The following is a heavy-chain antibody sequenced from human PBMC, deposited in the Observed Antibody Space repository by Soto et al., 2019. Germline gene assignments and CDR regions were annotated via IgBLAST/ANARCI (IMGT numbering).Heavy chain of an antibody. V-gene: IGHV4-4*07. Sequence: PSETLSLTCTVSGGSISSYYWSWIRQPAGKGLEWIGRIYTSGSTNYNPSLKSRVTMSVDTSKNQFSLKLSSVTAADTAVYYCARDSLKGHSGSPTLDYWGQGTLVTVSS. CDR1: GGSISSYY. CDR2: IYTSGST. D-gene: IGHD1-26*01. J-gene: IGHJ4*02. CDR3: ARDSLKGHSGSPTLDY.